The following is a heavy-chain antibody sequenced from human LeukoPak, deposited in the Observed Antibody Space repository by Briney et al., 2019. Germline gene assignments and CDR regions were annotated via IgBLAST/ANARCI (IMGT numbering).Heavy chain of an antibody. Sequence: GGSLRLSCAASGFTFSSYAMHWVRQAPGKGLEWVAVISYDGSNKYYADSVKGRFTISRDNAKNTLYLQMSGLRVEDTAVYYCARGGRGPDFWGQGTLVTVSS. V-gene: IGHV3-30*04. D-gene: IGHD3/OR15-3a*01. CDR1: GFTFSSYA. J-gene: IGHJ4*02. CDR2: ISYDGSNK. CDR3: ARGGRGPDF.